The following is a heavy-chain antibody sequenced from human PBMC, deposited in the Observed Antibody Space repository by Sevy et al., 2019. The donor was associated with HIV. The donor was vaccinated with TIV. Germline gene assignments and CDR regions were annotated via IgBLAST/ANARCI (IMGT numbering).Heavy chain of an antibody. Sequence: GGSLRLSCAASGFTFSSYTMTWVRQAPGKGLEWVSSLTYKDKTFYADSVKGRFTISGDTSKNTFYLQLNSLRAEDTAVYYCGKALTIGWEKDAFNIWGQGTTVTVSS. CDR3: GKALTIGWEKDAFNI. CDR2: LTYKDKT. D-gene: IGHD1-26*01. V-gene: IGHV3-23*01. CDR1: GFTFSSYT. J-gene: IGHJ3*02.